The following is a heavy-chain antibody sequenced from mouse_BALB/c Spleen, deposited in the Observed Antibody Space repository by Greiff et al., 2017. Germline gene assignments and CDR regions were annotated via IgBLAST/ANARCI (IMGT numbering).Heavy chain of an antibody. CDR3: ARLDGNYH. CDR1: GYAFTNYL. J-gene: IGHJ2*01. V-gene: IGHV1-54*01. CDR2: INPGSGGT. Sequence: VQLVESGAELVRPGTSVKVSCKASGYAFTNYLIEWVKQRPGQGLEWIGVINPGSGGTNYNEKFKGKATLTADKSSSTAYMQLSSLTSDDSAVYFCARLDGNYHWGQGTTLTVSS. D-gene: IGHD2-1*01.